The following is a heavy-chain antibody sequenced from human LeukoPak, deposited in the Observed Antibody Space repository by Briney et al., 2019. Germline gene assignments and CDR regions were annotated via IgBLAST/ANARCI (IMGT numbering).Heavy chain of an antibody. CDR3: ARAGATVTTNYFDP. CDR1: GFTFSTYA. D-gene: IGHD4-11*01. V-gene: IGHV3-23*01. J-gene: IGHJ5*02. Sequence: PGGSLRLSCEASGFTFSTYAMNWVRQAPGKGLEWVSLISDSGDNTYYADSVKGRFTISRDNSKNTVSLQMSSLRADDTAVYYCARAGATVTTNYFDPWGQGTLVTVSS. CDR2: ISDSGDNT.